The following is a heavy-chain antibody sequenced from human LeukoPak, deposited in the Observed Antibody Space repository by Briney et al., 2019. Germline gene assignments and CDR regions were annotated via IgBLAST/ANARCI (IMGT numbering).Heavy chain of an antibody. CDR1: GFTFNNAW. D-gene: IGHD2-2*01. CDR3: STGDCRSTSCYTEYFHYYMDV. Sequence: GGALRLSCAASGFTFNNAWMNWVRQAPGKGLEWVGRTKAKTDGGTTDYAAPVEGRFTISRDDSEKTLYLQMNSLKTEDTAVYYCSTGDCRSTSCYTEYFHYYMDVWGKGTTVTVSS. V-gene: IGHV3-15*01. CDR2: TKAKTDGGTT. J-gene: IGHJ6*03.